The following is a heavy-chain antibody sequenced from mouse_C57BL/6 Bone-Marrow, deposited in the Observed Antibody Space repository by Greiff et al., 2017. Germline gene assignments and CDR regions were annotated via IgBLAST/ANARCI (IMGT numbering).Heavy chain of an antibody. CDR2: IRNKANGYTT. CDR3: ARYTYGSSDVAY. Sequence: EVQLVESGGGLVQPGGSLSLSCAASGFTFTDYYMSWVRQTPGKALEWMGFIRNKANGYTTDYSASVKGRLTISRDNSQSILYLQLNALRAEDSATYYCARYTYGSSDVAYWGKGTLVTVSA. D-gene: IGHD1-1*01. V-gene: IGHV7-3*01. CDR1: GFTFTDYY. J-gene: IGHJ3*01.